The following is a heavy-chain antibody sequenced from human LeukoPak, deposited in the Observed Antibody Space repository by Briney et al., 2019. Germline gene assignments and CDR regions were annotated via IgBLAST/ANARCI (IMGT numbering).Heavy chain of an antibody. V-gene: IGHV3-9*01. CDR3: AKDKAPLYSGYDWDLDF. CDR1: GFTFHQYA. CDR2: ISWNSGSM. J-gene: IGHJ4*02. D-gene: IGHD5-12*01. Sequence: GGSLRLSCAASGFTFHQYAIHWVRQVPGKGLEWVSGISWNSGSMGYADSVRGRFTISRDNAKNSVYLQMNSLRAEDTALYYCAKDKAPLYSGYDWDLDFWGQGTLVIVSS.